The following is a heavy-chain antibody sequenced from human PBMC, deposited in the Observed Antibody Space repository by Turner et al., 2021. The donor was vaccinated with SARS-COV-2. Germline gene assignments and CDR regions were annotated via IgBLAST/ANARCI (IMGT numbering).Heavy chain of an antibody. V-gene: IGHV1-24*01. D-gene: IGHD3-3*01. CDR3: ATGGWALRFLDWLDGMDV. CDR1: GYTLTELS. Sequence: QVQLLQSGAEAQKPGASVNVSCSVSGYTLTELSMHWVGQAHGKGLEWMGGIDPEDGETIYEQKFQGRVTMTEDTTTDTAYMELSSLRSEDTAVYDCATGGWALRFLDWLDGMDVWGQGTTVTVSS. J-gene: IGHJ6*02. CDR2: IDPEDGET.